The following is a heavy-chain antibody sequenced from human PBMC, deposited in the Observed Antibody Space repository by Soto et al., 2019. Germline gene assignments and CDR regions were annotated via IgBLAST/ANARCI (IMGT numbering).Heavy chain of an antibody. D-gene: IGHD6-13*01. V-gene: IGHV3-23*01. J-gene: IGHJ6*02. CDR3: LGSSSRDYYYYGMDV. Sequence: EVQLLESGGGLVQPGGSLRLSCAASGFTFSRSALSWVRQAPGKGPEWVSAISGSGGSTYYADSVKGRFTISRDTAKNTLYLQRNSLRAEDRAVDYCLGSSSRDYYYYGMDVWGQGTTVPVSS. CDR1: GFTFSRSA. CDR2: ISGSGGST.